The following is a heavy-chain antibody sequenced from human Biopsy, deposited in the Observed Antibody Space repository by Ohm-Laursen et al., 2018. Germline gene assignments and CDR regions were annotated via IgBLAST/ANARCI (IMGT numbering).Heavy chain of an antibody. D-gene: IGHD3-10*01. V-gene: IGHV4-59*07. Sequence: SDTLSLTCIVSGGSMSGYYWTWIRQPPGKGLEWIGYIYNSGSTNYNPSLKSRVTISVAVDTSKSQFSLRLSSVTAADTAMYYCARGEAGVYDALDIWGQGTMVIVSS. J-gene: IGHJ3*02. CDR2: IYNSGST. CDR3: ARGEAGVYDALDI. CDR1: GGSMSGYY.